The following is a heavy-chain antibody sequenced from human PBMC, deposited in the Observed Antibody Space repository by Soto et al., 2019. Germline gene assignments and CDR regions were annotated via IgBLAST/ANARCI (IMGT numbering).Heavy chain of an antibody. CDR3: ARGGVAGSPYYYYGMDV. J-gene: IGHJ6*02. CDR1: GFTFSSYA. Sequence: QVQLVESGGGVVQPGRSLRLSCAASGFTFSSYAMHWVRQAPGKGLEWVAVISYAGSNKYYADSVKGRFTISRDNSKNTLYLQMNSLRAEDTAVYYCARGGVAGSPYYYYGMDVWGQGTTVTVSS. V-gene: IGHV3-30-3*01. D-gene: IGHD6-19*01. CDR2: ISYAGSNK.